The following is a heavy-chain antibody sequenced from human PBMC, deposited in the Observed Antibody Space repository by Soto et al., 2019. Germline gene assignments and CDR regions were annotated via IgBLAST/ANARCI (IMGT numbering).Heavy chain of an antibody. CDR2: ISGSGGST. J-gene: IGHJ4*02. CDR1: GFTFSSYA. CDR3: AKDLLRYFDWLLSAAFDY. D-gene: IGHD3-9*01. Sequence: EVQLLESGGGLVQPGGSLRLSCAASGFTFSSYAMSWVRQAPGKGLEWVSAISGSGGSTYYADSVKGRFTISRDNSKNTLYLQMSSLRAEDTAVYYCAKDLLRYFDWLLSAAFDYWGQGTLVTVSS. V-gene: IGHV3-23*01.